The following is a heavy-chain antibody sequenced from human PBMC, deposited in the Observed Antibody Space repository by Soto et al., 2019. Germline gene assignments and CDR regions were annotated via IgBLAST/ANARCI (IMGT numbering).Heavy chain of an antibody. J-gene: IGHJ6*02. CDR2: ISGSGGST. CDR1: GFTFSIYA. V-gene: IGHV3-23*01. CDR3: AKSAIFYDFWSGYYPRDYYYGMDV. D-gene: IGHD3-3*01. Sequence: GGSLRLSCAASGFTFSIYAMSWVRQAPGKGLEWVSAISGSGGSTYYADSVKGRFTISRDNSKNTLYLQMNSLRAEDTAVYYCAKSAIFYDFWSGYYPRDYYYGMDVWGQGTTVTVSS.